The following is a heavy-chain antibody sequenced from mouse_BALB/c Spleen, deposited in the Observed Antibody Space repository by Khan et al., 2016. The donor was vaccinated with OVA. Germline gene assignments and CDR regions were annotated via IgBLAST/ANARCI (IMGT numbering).Heavy chain of an antibody. CDR2: INPSNGYT. D-gene: IGHD2-14*01. CDR1: GYTFTSYT. CDR3: VRDGAYHRNDGWFAY. J-gene: IGHJ3*01. Sequence: QVQLQQSGAELARPGASVKMSCKASGYTFTSYTIHWIKERPGQGLEWIGNINPSNGYTNYNQKFKDKATLTTDKSSTTAYLQLSSLTSDDSAVYNRVRDGAYHRNDGWFAYWGQGTLVTVSA. V-gene: IGHV1-4*01.